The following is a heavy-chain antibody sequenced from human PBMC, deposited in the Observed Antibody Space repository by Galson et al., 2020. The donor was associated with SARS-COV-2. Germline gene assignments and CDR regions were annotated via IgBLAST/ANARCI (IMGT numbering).Heavy chain of an antibody. J-gene: IGHJ4*02. Sequence: GESLKISCAASGFTFSSYAMNWVRQAPGKGLEWVSYISSGGSTIYHADSVKGRFTISRDNAKNSLYLQMNNLRAEDTAVYYCARGPLLQGAGRRSHFFDYWGQGTLVTVSS. CDR3: ARGPLLQGAGRRSHFFDY. V-gene: IGHV3-48*03. CDR1: GFTFSSYA. D-gene: IGHD6-6*01. CDR2: ISSGGSTI.